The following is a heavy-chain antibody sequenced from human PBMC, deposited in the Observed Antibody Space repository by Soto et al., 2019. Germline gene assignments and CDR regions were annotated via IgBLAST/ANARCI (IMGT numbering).Heavy chain of an antibody. J-gene: IGHJ5*02. CDR2: IYHSGST. D-gene: IGHD3-9*01. CDR3: ARARKYYDILTGYSGISSNWFDP. CDR1: GGSISSSSYY. V-gene: IGHV4-39*07. Sequence: PSETLSLTCTVSGGSISSSSYYWGWIRQPPGKGLEWIGSIYHSGSTNYNPSLKSRVTISVDTSKNQFSLKLSSVTAADTAVYYCARARKYYDILTGYSGISSNWFDPWGQGTLVTVSS.